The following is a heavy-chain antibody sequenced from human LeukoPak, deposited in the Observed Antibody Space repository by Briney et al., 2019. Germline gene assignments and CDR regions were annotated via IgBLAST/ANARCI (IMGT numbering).Heavy chain of an antibody. CDR1: GGTFSSYA. CDR3: ASQYCSSTSCYHDAFDI. J-gene: IGHJ3*02. D-gene: IGHD2-2*01. CDR2: IIPILGIA. Sequence: ASVKVSCKASGGTFSSYAISWVRQAPGQGLEWMGRIIPILGIANYAQKLQGRVTMTTDTSTSTAYMELRSLRSEDTAVYYCASQYCSSTSCYHDAFDIWGQGTMVTVSS. V-gene: IGHV1-69*04.